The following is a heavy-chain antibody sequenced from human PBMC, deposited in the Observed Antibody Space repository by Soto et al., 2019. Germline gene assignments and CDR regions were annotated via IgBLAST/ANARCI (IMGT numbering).Heavy chain of an antibody. J-gene: IGHJ6*02. Sequence: EVQLVESGGVLVQPGGSLRLSCAASGFTFSSYWRHWVRQAPGKWLWWVSRINSDGSSTSYADSVEGRFTISRDNATNTLYLQMNSLRAGATAVYYCARDLYGVTTLYDYYYGMDVWGQGTTVTVSS. V-gene: IGHV3-74*01. CDR3: ARDLYGVTTLYDYYYGMDV. CDR1: GFTFSSYW. CDR2: INSDGSST. D-gene: IGHD4-4*01.